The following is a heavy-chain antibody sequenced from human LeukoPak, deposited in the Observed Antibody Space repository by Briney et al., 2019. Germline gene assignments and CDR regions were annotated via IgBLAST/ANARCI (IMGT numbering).Heavy chain of an antibody. J-gene: IGHJ4*02. CDR1: GFTFSNYA. CDR2: ISDSGGST. V-gene: IGHV3-23*01. CDR3: AKDRALHQFDY. Sequence: GSLRLSCAASGFTFSNYAMNWVRQAPGKGLEWASSISDSGGSTYYADSVKGRFTISRDNSKNTLFLQMNSLRAEDTAIYYCAKDRALHQFDYWGQGTLVTVSS.